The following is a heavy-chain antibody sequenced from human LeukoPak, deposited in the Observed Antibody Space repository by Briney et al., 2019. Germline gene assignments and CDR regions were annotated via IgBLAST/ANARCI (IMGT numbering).Heavy chain of an antibody. D-gene: IGHD6-19*01. CDR1: GGSISSYS. CDR3: ASSKQWLGRFEY. J-gene: IGHJ4*02. V-gene: IGHV4-59*08. CDR2: IYYSGST. Sequence: PPETLSLACTVSGGSISSYSWSWIRQPPGKGLEWIGYIYYSGSTNYNPSLKSRVTISVDTSKNQFSLKLSSVTAADTAVYYCASSKQWLGRFEYWGQGTLVTVSS.